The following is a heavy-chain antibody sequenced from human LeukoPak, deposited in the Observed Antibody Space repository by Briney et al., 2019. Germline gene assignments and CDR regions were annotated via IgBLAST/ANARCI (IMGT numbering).Heavy chain of an antibody. CDR1: GGSLSGYY. J-gene: IGHJ3*02. D-gene: IGHD3-16*01. V-gene: IGHV4-4*07. Sequence: PSETLSLTCTVSGGSLSGYYWSWIRQPAGNRLEWIGRIYTSGSTNYNPSLKSRITMSLDTSKNQFSLKLNSVTAADTAVYYCARTSLFVFDIWGQGTMVTVSS. CDR2: IYTSGST. CDR3: ARTSLFVFDI.